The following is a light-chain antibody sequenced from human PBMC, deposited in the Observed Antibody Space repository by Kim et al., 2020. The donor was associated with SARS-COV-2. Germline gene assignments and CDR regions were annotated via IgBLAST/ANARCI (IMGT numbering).Light chain of an antibody. CDR1: PSGLYSSNSKNY. J-gene: IGKJ2*01. CDR3: QQYYSTPYT. Sequence: RATINGKVSPSGLYSSNSKNYLAWYQQTPGQPPKLLIYWASTRESGVPDRFSGSGSGTDFTLTISSLQAEDVAVYYCQQYYSTPYTFGQGTKLEIK. CDR2: WAS. V-gene: IGKV4-1*01.